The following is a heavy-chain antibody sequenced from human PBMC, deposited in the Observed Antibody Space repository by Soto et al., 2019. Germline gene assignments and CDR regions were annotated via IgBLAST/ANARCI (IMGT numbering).Heavy chain of an antibody. CDR3: ARDDGYSSGWYGGVSYYGMDV. D-gene: IGHD6-19*01. CDR1: GFTFSSYG. V-gene: IGHV3-33*01. CDR2: IWYDGSNK. J-gene: IGHJ6*02. Sequence: QVQLVESGGGVVQPGRSLRLSCAASGFTFSSYGRHWVRQAPGKGLEWVAVIWYDGSNKYYADSVKGRFTISRDNSKNTLYLQMNSLRAEDTAVYYCARDDGYSSGWYGGVSYYGMDVWGQGTTVTVSS.